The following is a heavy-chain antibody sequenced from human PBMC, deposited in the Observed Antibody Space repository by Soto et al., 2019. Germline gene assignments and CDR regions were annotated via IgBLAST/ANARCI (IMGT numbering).Heavy chain of an antibody. D-gene: IGHD1-7*01. CDR2: IYYSGST. CDR1: GGSISSYY. V-gene: IGHV4-59*08. J-gene: IGHJ5*02. CDR3: ARLPGITGTTYWFDP. Sequence: SETLSLTCTVSGGSISSYYWSWIRQPPGKGLEWIGYIYYSGSTNYNPSLKSRVTKSVDTSKNQFSLKLSSVTAADTAVYYCARLPGITGTTYWFDPWGQGTLVTVSS.